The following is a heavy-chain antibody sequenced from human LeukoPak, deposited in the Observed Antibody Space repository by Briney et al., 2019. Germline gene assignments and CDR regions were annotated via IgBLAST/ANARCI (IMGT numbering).Heavy chain of an antibody. CDR1: GYTFINYD. Sequence: ASVKVSCKASGYTFINYDINWVRQATGQGLEWMGYMNPNSGNSAYAQKFQGRVTITTDASISTAYMELSGLRSEDAVLYYCAREGLDYWGQGTLVTVSS. J-gene: IGHJ4*02. V-gene: IGHV1-8*01. CDR3: AREGLDY. CDR2: MNPNSGNS.